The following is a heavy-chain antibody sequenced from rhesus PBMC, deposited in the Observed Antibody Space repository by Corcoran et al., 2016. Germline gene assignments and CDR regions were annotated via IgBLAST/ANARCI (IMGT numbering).Heavy chain of an antibody. D-gene: IGHD3-16*01. CDR1: GDSISSHY. CDR3: VRGGYYSGSYFYDY. J-gene: IGHJ4*01. V-gene: IGHV4-147*01. Sequence: QVQLQESGPGLVKPSETLPLTCAVSGDSISSHYWSWIRQPPGTGLEWIAYIYGGSGSTSYNPSLKSRVTISKDTSKNQFSLRLSTVTAADTAVYYCVRGGYYSGSYFYDYWGQGVLVTVSS. CDR2: IYGGSGST.